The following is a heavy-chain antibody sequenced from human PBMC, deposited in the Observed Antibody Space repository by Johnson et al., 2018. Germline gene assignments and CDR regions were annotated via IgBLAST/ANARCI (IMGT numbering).Heavy chain of an antibody. D-gene: IGHD3-22*01. Sequence: QWVRQARGQRLEWIGWIVVGRGNTNYAQKFQERVTITRDMSTSTAYMELSSLRSEDTAVYYCARDVPMYYYDSSGYNAFDIWGQGTMVTVSS. V-gene: IGHV1-58*01. CDR2: IVVGRGNT. CDR3: ARDVPMYYYDSSGYNAFDI. J-gene: IGHJ3*02.